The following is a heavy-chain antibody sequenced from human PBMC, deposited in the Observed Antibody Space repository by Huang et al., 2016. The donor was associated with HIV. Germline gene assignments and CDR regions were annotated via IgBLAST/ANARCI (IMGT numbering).Heavy chain of an antibody. Sequence: EVQLLESGGGLVQPGGSLRLPVASSGFPFSSYAMGWVRQAPGKGLEWVSSITGRGSSSYYADSVKGRFTISRDNAKNTLYLQMNSLRAEDTAIYYCAKADSGAAAGSLVDYWGQGTLVTVSS. CDR2: ITGRGSSS. V-gene: IGHV3-23*01. J-gene: IGHJ4*02. D-gene: IGHD6-13*01. CDR3: AKADSGAAAGSLVDY. CDR1: GFPFSSYA.